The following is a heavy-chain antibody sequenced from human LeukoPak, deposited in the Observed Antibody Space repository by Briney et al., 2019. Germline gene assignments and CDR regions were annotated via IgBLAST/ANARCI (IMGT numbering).Heavy chain of an antibody. V-gene: IGHV3-64*01. CDR2: ISSNWGST. CDR1: GFTFSSYA. J-gene: IGHJ4*02. Sequence: GGSLRLSCAASGFTFSSYAMHWVRQAPGKGLEYVSAISSNWGSTYYANSVKGRFTISRDNSKNTLYLQMGSLRAEDMAVYYCARSKVPYSSSWDFDYWGQGTLVTVSS. CDR3: ARSKVPYSSSWDFDY. D-gene: IGHD6-13*01.